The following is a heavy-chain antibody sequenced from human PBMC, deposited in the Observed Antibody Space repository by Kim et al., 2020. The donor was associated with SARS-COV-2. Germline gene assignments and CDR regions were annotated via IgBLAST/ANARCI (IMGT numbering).Heavy chain of an antibody. D-gene: IGHD5-18*01. V-gene: IGHV3-30*02. Sequence: YADSVKGRFTISRDNSKNTLYLQMNSLRAEDTAVYYCAKLVDTAMVFDYWGQGTLVTVSS. J-gene: IGHJ4*02. CDR3: AKLVDTAMVFDY.